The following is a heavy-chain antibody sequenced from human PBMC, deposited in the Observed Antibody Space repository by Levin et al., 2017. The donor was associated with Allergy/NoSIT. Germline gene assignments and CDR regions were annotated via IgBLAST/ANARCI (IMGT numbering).Heavy chain of an antibody. V-gene: IGHV1-18*01. CDR1: GYTFTSYG. CDR2: ISAYNGNT. Sequence: GASVKVSCKASGYTFTSYGISWVRQAPGQGLEWMGWISAYNGNTNYAQKLQGRVTMTTDTSTSTAYMELRSLRSDDTAVYYCARDLSMTTVTGAFDIWGQGTMVTVSS. J-gene: IGHJ3*02. D-gene: IGHD4-11*01. CDR3: ARDLSMTTVTGAFDI.